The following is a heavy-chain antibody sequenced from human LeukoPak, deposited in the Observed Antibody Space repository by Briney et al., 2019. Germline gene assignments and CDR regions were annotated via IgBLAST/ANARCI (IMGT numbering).Heavy chain of an antibody. D-gene: IGHD6-13*01. CDR3: ARLIAAAGTRPYYFDY. CDR2: IYYSGST. CDR1: GGSFSGYY. V-gene: IGHV4-34*01. J-gene: IGHJ4*02. Sequence: ASETLSLTCAVYGGSFSGYYWSWIRQPPGKGLEWIGSIYYSGSTYYNPSLKSQVTISVDTSKNQFSLKLSSVTAADTAVYYCARLIAAAGTRPYYFDYWGQGTLVTVSS.